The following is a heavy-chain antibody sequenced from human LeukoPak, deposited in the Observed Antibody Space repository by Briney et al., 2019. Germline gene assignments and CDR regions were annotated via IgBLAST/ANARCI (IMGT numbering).Heavy chain of an antibody. Sequence: SETLSLTCAVYGGSFSGYYWSWIRQPPGKGLEWIGEINHSRSTNYNPSLKSRVTISVDTSKNQFSLKLSSVTAADTAVYYCARVDSSSSFANLDYWGQGTLVTVSS. D-gene: IGHD6-6*01. CDR2: INHSRST. CDR3: ARVDSSSSFANLDY. CDR1: GGSFSGYY. V-gene: IGHV4-34*01. J-gene: IGHJ4*02.